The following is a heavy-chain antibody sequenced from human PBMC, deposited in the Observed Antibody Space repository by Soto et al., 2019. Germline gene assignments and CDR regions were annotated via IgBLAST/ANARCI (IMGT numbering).Heavy chain of an antibody. CDR2: INPNSGGT. V-gene: IGHV1-2*02. D-gene: IGHD3-22*01. J-gene: IGHJ4*02. CDR1: GYTFTDKY. CDR3: VTGHYDSSGRDY. Sequence: GASVKVSCKASGYTFTDKYMHWVRQAPGQGLEWMGWINPNSGGTKYAQKFQGRVTMTRDTSISTAYMELSRLISDDTAAFYCVTGHYDSSGRDYWGQGTLVTVSS.